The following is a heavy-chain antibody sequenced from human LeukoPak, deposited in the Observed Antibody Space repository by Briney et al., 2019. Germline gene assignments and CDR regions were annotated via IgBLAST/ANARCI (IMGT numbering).Heavy chain of an antibody. CDR2: ISYDGSNK. CDR3: AKGGRWELLSAFDI. V-gene: IGHV3-30*04. D-gene: IGHD1-26*01. J-gene: IGHJ3*02. CDR1: GFTFSSYA. Sequence: PGRSLRLSCAASGFTFSSYAMHWVRQAPGKGLEWVAVISYDGSNKYYADSVKGRFTISRDNSKNTLYLQMNSLRAEDTAVYYCAKGGRWELLSAFDIWGQGTMVTVSS.